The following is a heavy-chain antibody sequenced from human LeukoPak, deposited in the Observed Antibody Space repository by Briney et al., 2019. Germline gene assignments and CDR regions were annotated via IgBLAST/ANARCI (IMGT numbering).Heavy chain of an antibody. CDR3: AKVSGGGLYYDGMDV. J-gene: IGHJ6*02. Sequence: GGSLRLSCAASGFTFNNYAMNWVRQAPGKGLEWVSVISGSGGTTYYADSVKGRFTISRDSSKNTLYLQMNSLRAEDTAVYYCAKVSGGGLYYDGMDVWGQGPTVTVSS. CDR2: ISGSGGTT. D-gene: IGHD1-14*01. CDR1: GFTFNNYA. V-gene: IGHV3-23*01.